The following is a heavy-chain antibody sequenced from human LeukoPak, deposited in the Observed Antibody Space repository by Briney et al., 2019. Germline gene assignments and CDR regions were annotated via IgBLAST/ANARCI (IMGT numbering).Heavy chain of an antibody. V-gene: IGHV3-53*05. J-gene: IGHJ4*02. CDR3: ANLSYDDY. CDR1: GFTVSSNY. CDR2: IYSGGST. Sequence: GGSLRLSCAASGFTVSSNYMNWVRQAPGKGLEWVSIIYSGGSTYYADSVKGRFTISRDNSKNTLYLQMNSLRAEDTAVYYCANLSYDDYWGQGTLVTVSS. D-gene: IGHD1-26*01.